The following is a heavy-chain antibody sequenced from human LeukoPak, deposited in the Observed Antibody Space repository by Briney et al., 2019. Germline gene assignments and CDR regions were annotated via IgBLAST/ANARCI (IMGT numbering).Heavy chain of an antibody. V-gene: IGHV3-7*01. D-gene: IGHD3-22*01. Sequence: PGGSLRLSCAASGFTFTTYWMAWVRQAPGKGLEWVANINEDGSHKNYLDSVKGRFTISRDNSKNSVYLQMNSLRAEDTAIYYCARDPPHRFTMIEKDSWGQGNLVTVSS. CDR1: GFTFTTYW. J-gene: IGHJ4*02. CDR3: ARDPPHRFTMIEKDS. CDR2: INEDGSHK.